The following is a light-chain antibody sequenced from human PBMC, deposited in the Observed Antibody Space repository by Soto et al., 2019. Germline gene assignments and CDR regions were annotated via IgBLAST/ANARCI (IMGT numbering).Light chain of an antibody. CDR2: DVS. Sequence: QSALTQPRSVSGSPGQSVTISCTGTSSDVGGYNYVSWYQQYPGKAPKVIIYDVSKRPSGVPDRFSGSKSGNTASLTISGLQAEDGADYYCCSYAGTYTLWVFGGGTKLTVL. V-gene: IGLV2-11*01. CDR3: CSYAGTYTLWV. CDR1: SSDVGGYNY. J-gene: IGLJ3*02.